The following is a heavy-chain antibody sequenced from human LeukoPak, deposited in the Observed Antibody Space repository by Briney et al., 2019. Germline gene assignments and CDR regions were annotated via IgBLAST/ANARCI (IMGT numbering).Heavy chain of an antibody. CDR1: GYTFTSYG. CDR3: ARVAPGIAAAGPFDP. V-gene: IGHV1-69*13. Sequence: GASVKVSCKASGYTFTSYGNSWVRQAPGQGLEWMGGIIPIFGTANYAQKFQGRVTITADESTSTAYMELSSLRSEDTAVYYCARVAPGIAAAGPFDPWGQGTLVTVS. D-gene: IGHD6-13*01. J-gene: IGHJ5*02. CDR2: IIPIFGTA.